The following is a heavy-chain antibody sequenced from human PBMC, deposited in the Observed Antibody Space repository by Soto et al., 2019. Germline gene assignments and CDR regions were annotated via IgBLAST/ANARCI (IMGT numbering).Heavy chain of an antibody. V-gene: IGHV4-30-4*01. J-gene: IGHJ4*02. D-gene: IGHD4-17*01. Sequence: AWETLSLTCTVSDGSISSGDYYWTWIRQPPGKGLEWIGYIFYSGRTDYNPSLESRLTISVDTSKNKFSLKLNSVTAADTAVYYCARGNYSDYRSSFDFWGQGALVTVSS. CDR3: ARGNYSDYRSSFDF. CDR1: DGSISSGDYY. CDR2: IFYSGRT.